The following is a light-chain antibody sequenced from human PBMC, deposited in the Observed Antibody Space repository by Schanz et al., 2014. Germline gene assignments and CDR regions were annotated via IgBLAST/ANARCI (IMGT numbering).Light chain of an antibody. CDR2: DAS. CDR3: QQYNNWPPWT. Sequence: EIVLTQSPGTLSLSPGERATLSCRASQSVSSSYLAWYQQKPGQAPRLLIYDASNRATGIPDRFSGSGSGTDFTLTISSLEPEDFAVYYCQQYNNWPPWTFGQGTKVEIK. V-gene: IGKV3-20*01. J-gene: IGKJ1*01. CDR1: QSVSSSY.